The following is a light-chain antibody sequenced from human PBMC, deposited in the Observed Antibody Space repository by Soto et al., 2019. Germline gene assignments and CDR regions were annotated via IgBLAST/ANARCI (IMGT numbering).Light chain of an antibody. J-gene: IGKJ3*01. CDR2: AAS. Sequence: DIQMTQSPSSLSASVGDRVTITCRASQSISIYLNWYQQKPGKAPKLLIYAASSLQSGVPSRFSADGSGTDFTLTISSLQPEDFATYYCQQGSSTPPFTFGPVTKVYI. CDR3: QQGSSTPPFT. CDR1: QSISIY. V-gene: IGKV1-39*01.